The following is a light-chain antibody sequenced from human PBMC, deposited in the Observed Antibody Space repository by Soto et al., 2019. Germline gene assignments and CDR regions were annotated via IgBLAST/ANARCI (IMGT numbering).Light chain of an antibody. J-gene: IGLJ1*01. CDR3: CAYADTFYV. CDR1: SSDVGSYKD. Sequence: QSALAQPRSVSGSPGQSVTISCTGTSSDVGSYKDVSWYQHHPGKVPKLMIYDVSERPSGVPDRFSGSKSGNTASLTISGLQAEDEAIYYCCAYADTFYVFGTGTKVNV. CDR2: DVS. V-gene: IGLV2-11*01.